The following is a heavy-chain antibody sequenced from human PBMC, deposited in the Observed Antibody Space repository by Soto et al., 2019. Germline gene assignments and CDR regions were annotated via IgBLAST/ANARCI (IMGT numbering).Heavy chain of an antibody. V-gene: IGHV1-69*12. Sequence: QVQLVQSGAEVKKPGSSVKVSCKASGGTFSSYAISWVRQAPGQGLEWMGGIIPIFGTANYAQKFQGRVTIXXYXSXXTAYVELSSLRSEDTAGYYCARDGERHGYSYYFDYWGQGALVTVSS. J-gene: IGHJ4*02. CDR2: IIPIFGTA. D-gene: IGHD2-15*01. CDR1: GGTFSSYA. CDR3: ARDGERHGYSYYFDY.